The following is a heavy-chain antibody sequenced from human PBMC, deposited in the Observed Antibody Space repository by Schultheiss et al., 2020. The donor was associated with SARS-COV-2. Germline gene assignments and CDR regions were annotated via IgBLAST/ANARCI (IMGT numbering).Heavy chain of an antibody. V-gene: IGHV3-7*01. Sequence: GGSLRLSCAASGLMVSSNYMAWVRQPPGKGLEWVANIKQDGSEKYYVDSVKGRFTISRDNSKNTLYLQLNSLRAEDTAVYYCARDQYPAVAGTGGFDYWGQGTLVTVSS. CDR3: ARDQYPAVAGTGGFDY. CDR2: IKQDGSEK. D-gene: IGHD6-19*01. J-gene: IGHJ4*02. CDR1: GLMVSSNY.